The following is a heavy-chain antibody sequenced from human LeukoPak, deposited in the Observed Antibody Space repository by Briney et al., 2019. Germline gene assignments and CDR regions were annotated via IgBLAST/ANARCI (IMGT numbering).Heavy chain of an antibody. CDR1: GGSISSGDYY. CDR2: IYYSGST. V-gene: IGHV4-30-4*01. D-gene: IGHD3-10*01. Sequence: SQTLSLTCTVSGGSISSGDYYWSWIRQPPGKGPEWIGYIYYSGSTYYNPSLKSRVTISVDTSKNQFSLKLSSVTAADTAVYYCSSGSYYKGTDYWGQGTLVTVSS. J-gene: IGHJ4*02. CDR3: SSGSYYKGTDY.